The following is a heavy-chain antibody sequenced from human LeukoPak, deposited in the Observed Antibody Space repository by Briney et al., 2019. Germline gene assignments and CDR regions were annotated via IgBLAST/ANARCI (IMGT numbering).Heavy chain of an antibody. V-gene: IGHV3-53*01. J-gene: IGHJ6*03. CDR1: GFTVSSNY. CDR3: ASGSGSYRTPYYYMDV. Sequence: GGSLRLSCAASGFTVSSNYMSWVRQAPGKGLEWVSVIYSGGSTYYADSVKGRFTISRDNSKNTLYLQMNNLRTEDTAVYYCASGSGSYRTPYYYMDVWGKGTTVTVSS. D-gene: IGHD3-10*01. CDR2: IYSGGST.